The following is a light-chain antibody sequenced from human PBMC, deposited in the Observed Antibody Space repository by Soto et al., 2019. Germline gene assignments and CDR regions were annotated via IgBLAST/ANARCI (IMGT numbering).Light chain of an antibody. CDR2: EVS. CDR3: CSYAGSYSYV. J-gene: IGLJ1*01. V-gene: IGLV2-14*01. Sequence: SALTQPASVSGSPGQSITISCTGTSSDVGGYNYVSWYQQHPGKAPKLMIYEVSNRPSGVSNRFSGSKSGKTASLTISGLQAEDEADYYCCSYAGSYSYVFGTGTKVTVL. CDR1: SSDVGGYNY.